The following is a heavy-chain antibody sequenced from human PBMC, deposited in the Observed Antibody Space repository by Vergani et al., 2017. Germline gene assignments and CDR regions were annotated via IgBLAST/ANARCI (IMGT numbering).Heavy chain of an antibody. D-gene: IGHD3-10*01. J-gene: IGHJ6*03. CDR3: ARGRARGQYYYYYMDV. V-gene: IGHV4-39*01. CDR1: GGSISSSSYY. CDR2: IYYSGST. Sequence: QLQLQESGPGLVKPSETLSLTCTVSGGSISSSSYYWGWIRQPPGKGLEWIGSIYYSGSTYYNPSLKSRVTISVDTSKNQFSLKLSSVTAADTAVYYCARGRARGQYYYYYMDVWGKGTTVTVSS.